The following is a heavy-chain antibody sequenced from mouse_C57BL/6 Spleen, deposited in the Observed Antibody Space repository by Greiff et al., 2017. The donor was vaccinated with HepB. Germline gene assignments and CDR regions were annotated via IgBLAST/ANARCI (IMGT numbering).Heavy chain of an antibody. V-gene: IGHV7-3*01. D-gene: IGHD2-2*01. CDR2: IRNKANGYTT. Sequence: EVHLVESGGGLVQPGGSLSLSCAASGFTFTDYYMSWVRQPPGQALEWLGFIRNKANGYTTEYSASVKGRFTISRANSQSILYLQMNALRAEDSATYYCARYPLYGYDNYYAMDYWGQGTSVTVSS. CDR3: ARYPLYGYDNYYAMDY. J-gene: IGHJ4*01. CDR1: GFTFTDYY.